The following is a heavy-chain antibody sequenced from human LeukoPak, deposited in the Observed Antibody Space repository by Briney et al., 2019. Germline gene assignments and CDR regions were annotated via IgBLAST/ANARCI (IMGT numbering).Heavy chain of an antibody. CDR3: ARNPGGYSSSSGGDY. D-gene: IGHD6-6*01. CDR1: GGSISSGDYY. J-gene: IGHJ4*02. Sequence: SETLSLTCTVSGGSISSGDYYWSWIRQPPGKGLEWIGYIYYSGSTYYNPSLKSRVTISVDTSKNQFSLKLSSVTAADTAVYYCARNPGGYSSSSGGDYWGQGTLVTVSS. V-gene: IGHV4-30-4*01. CDR2: IYYSGST.